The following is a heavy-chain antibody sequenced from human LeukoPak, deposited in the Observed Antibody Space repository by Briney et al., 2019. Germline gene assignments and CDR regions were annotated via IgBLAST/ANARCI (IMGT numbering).Heavy chain of an antibody. CDR3: AKVGLRFGELSLYYFYY. V-gene: IGHV3-9*01. CDR2: ISWNSGNI. Sequence: PGGSLRLSCPASGFTFDNYAMHWVRQDPGKGLEWVSGISWNSGNIGYADSVKGRFTISRDNAKNSLYMQMNSLRAKDTAINVCAKVGLRFGELSLYYFYYWSQGTLVTVYS. J-gene: IGHJ4*02. CDR1: GFTFDNYA. D-gene: IGHD3-10*01.